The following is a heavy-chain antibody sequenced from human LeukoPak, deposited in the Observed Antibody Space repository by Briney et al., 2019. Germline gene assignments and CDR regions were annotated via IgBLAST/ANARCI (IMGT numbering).Heavy chain of an antibody. CDR3: VRNFDSYNAFDI. CDR1: GGSFSITNYY. V-gene: IGHV4-39*07. Sequence: SETLSLTCTVSGGSFSITNYYWTLIRQPPGKGLEWIGSIYYDGSTYYYPSLKSRVTISADTSKKQFSLKLRSVTAADTAVYYCVRNFDSYNAFDIWGQGTMVTVSS. J-gene: IGHJ3*02. CDR2: IYYDGST. D-gene: IGHD3-22*01.